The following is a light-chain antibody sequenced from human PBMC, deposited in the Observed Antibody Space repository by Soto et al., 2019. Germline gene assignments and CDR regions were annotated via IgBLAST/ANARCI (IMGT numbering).Light chain of an antibody. CDR3: QQYNTYPWT. CDR2: KAS. CDR1: QGINNR. J-gene: IGKJ1*01. Sequence: DIKMPQLLSTLSASVGARVTFTARAGQGINNRLFWYQQKPGMAPILLIYKASSLQSGVPSRFSGSGSGTEFNFTISSLQPADFATYYCQQYNTYPWTFGHGTKVEI. V-gene: IGKV1-5*03.